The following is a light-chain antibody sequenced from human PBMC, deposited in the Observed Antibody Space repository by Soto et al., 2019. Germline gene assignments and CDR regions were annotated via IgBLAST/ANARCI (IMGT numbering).Light chain of an antibody. V-gene: IGKV3-20*01. Sequence: EIVLTQSPGTLSLSPGERATLSCMASQSVDSSYLAWYQQKPGQAPRLLIYDASARATGIPARFSGSGSGTDFTLTISSLEPEDFAVYYCQQYGSSPITFGQGTRLEIK. CDR2: DAS. CDR3: QQYGSSPIT. J-gene: IGKJ5*01. CDR1: QSVDSSY.